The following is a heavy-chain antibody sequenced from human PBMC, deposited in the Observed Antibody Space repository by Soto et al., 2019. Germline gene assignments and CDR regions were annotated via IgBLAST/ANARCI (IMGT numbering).Heavy chain of an antibody. CDR1: GGSISSSSYY. CDR2: IYYSGST. CDR3: ASDLGDCTNGVCYGNWFDP. D-gene: IGHD2-8*01. V-gene: IGHV4-39*01. Sequence: QLQLQESGPGLVKPSETLSLTCTVSGGSISSSSYYWGWIRQPPGKGLEWIGSIYYSGSTYYNPSLKSRVTVSVDTSRNQFSLKLSSVTAADTAVYYCASDLGDCTNGVCYGNWFDPWGQGTLVTVSS. J-gene: IGHJ5*02.